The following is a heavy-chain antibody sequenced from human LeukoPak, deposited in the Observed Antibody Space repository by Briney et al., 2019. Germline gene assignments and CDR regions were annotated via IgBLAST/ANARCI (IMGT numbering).Heavy chain of an antibody. CDR3: ARIDYADYVLGGMDV. D-gene: IGHD4-17*01. Sequence: SETLSLTCTVSGGSLRSGDYYWNWIGQPPGKDLEWIGYIFYSGSAYYNASLKSRVTISVDTSKNQFSLKLTSVTAADTAVYYCARIDYADYVLGGMDVWGKGTTVTVSS. CDR1: GGSLRSGDYY. V-gene: IGHV4-30-4*01. J-gene: IGHJ6*04. CDR2: IFYSGSA.